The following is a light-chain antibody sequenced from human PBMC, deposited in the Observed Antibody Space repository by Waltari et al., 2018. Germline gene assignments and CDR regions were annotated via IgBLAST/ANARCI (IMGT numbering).Light chain of an antibody. J-gene: IGLJ2*01. CDR3: TSYAGRSTLI. V-gene: IGLV2-23*02. CDR2: EVV. Sequence: QSALTQPASVSGSPGQSITISCTGTTSDVGTYHLLSWYQQYPGKAPKLVIYEVVKRPPSVSSRFSGSKSGSTASLTISGLQPEDEGNYYCTSYAGRSTLIFGGGT. CDR1: TSDVGTYHL.